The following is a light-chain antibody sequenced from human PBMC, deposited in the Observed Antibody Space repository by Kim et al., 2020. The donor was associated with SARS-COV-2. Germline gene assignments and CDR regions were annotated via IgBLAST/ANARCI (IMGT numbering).Light chain of an antibody. CDR2: VEGSGSY. J-gene: IGLJ3*02. Sequence: QLVLTQSSSASASLGSSVKLTCTLSSGHSNYFIAWHQQQPGKAPRFLMKVEGSGSYIKGGGVPDRFSGSRSGADRYLIISNLHSEDEAGYYCETWDSNIQVFGGGTQLTVL. CDR1: SGHSNYF. V-gene: IGLV4-60*03. CDR3: ETWDSNIQV.